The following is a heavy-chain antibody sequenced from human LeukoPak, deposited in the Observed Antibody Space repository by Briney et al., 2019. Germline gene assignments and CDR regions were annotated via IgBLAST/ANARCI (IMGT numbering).Heavy chain of an antibody. CDR1: GGSISSGSYY. CDR2: IYTSGST. J-gene: IGHJ4*02. V-gene: IGHV4-61*02. Sequence: PSETLSLTRTVSGGSISSGSYYWSWIRQPAGKGLEWIGRIYTSGSTNYNPSLKSRVTISVDTSKNQFSLELSSVTAADTAVYYCARDPPYSGSYGFDYWGQGTLVTVSS. CDR3: ARDPPYSGSYGFDY. D-gene: IGHD1-26*01.